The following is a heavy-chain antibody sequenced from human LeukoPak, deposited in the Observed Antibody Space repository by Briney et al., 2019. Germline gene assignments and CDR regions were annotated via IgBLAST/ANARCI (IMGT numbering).Heavy chain of an antibody. CDR2: IYYSGST. CDR1: GGSISSYY. CDR3: ARESGGGYDHDAFDI. D-gene: IGHD5-12*01. Sequence: PSETLSLTCTVYGGSISSYYWSWIRQPPGKGLEWIGYIYYSGSTNHNPSLKSRVTISVDTSKNQFSLKLSSVTAADTAVYYCARESGGGYDHDAFDIWGQGTMVTVSS. V-gene: IGHV4-59*01. J-gene: IGHJ3*02.